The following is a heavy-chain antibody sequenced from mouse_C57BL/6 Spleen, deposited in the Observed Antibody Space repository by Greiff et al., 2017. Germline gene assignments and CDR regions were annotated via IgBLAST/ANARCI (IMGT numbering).Heavy chain of an antibody. V-gene: IGHV1-42*01. Sequence: VQLQQSGPELVKPGASVKISCKASGYSFTGYYMNWVKQSPEKSLEWIGKINPSTGGTTYNQKFKAKATLPVDKSSSTAYMQLKSQTSEDSAVYYCPRLRNYYGSSYGFAYWGQGTLVTVSA. J-gene: IGHJ3*01. CDR2: INPSTGGT. CDR3: PRLRNYYGSSYGFAY. D-gene: IGHD1-1*01. CDR1: GYSFTGYY.